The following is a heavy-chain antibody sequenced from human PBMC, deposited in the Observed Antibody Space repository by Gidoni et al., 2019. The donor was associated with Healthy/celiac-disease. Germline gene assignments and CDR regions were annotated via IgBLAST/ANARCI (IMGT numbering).Heavy chain of an antibody. J-gene: IGHJ3*02. D-gene: IGHD5-18*01. CDR1: GGSISSSSYY. Sequence: QLQLQESGPGLVKPSETLSLPCTFSGGSISSSSYYWGWIRQPPGKGLEWIGSIYYSGSTYYNPSLKSRVTISVDTPKNQFSLKLSSVTAADTAVYYCARRGGYSHAFDIWGQGTMVTVSS. V-gene: IGHV4-39*01. CDR3: ARRGGYSHAFDI. CDR2: IYYSGST.